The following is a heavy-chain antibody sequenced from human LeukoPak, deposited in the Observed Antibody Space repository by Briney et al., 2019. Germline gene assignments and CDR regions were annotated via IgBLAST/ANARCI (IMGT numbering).Heavy chain of an antibody. V-gene: IGHV4-39*07. J-gene: IGHJ4*02. CDR1: GGSISSSSYY. CDR2: IYYSGST. CDR3: ARVPWTYYYGSGSYYYFDY. D-gene: IGHD3-10*01. Sequence: SETLSLTCTVSGGSISSSSYYWGWIRQPPGKGLEWIGSIYYSGSTYYNPSLKSRVTISVDTSKNQFSLKLSSVTAADTAVYYCARVPWTYYYGSGSYYYFDYWGQGTLVTVSS.